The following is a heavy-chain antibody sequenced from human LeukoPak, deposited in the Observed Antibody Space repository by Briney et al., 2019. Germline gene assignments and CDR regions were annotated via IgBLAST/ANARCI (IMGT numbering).Heavy chain of an antibody. CDR3: ATSADSSGND. D-gene: IGHD3-22*01. Sequence: GGSLRLSCAASGFAFSGFDMNWVRQAPGKGLEGVAMISKDGRNEYCVESVKGRFTISRDNAKSSVYLQMNTLRAEDTAVYYCATSADSSGNDWGQGTLVTVSS. CDR2: ISKDGRNE. CDR1: GFAFSGFD. V-gene: IGHV3-30*03. J-gene: IGHJ4*02.